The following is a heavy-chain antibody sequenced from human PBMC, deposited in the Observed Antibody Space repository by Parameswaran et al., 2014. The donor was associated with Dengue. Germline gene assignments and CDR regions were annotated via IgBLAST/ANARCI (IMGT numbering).Heavy chain of an antibody. CDR2: MNPNSGNT. V-gene: IGHV1-8*01. Sequence: VRQAPGQGLEWMGWMNPNSGNTGYAQKFQGRVTMTRNTSISTAYMELSSLRSEDTAVYYCARGDAFDIWGQGTMVTVSS. J-gene: IGHJ3*02. CDR3: ARGDAFDI.